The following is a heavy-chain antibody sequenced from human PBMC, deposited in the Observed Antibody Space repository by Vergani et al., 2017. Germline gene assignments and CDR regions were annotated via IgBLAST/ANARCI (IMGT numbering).Heavy chain of an antibody. V-gene: IGHV4-39*01. D-gene: IGHD3-16*01. J-gene: IGHJ2*01. CDR3: ASGKYYSDSTSHFRGRYFDV. CDR1: GDSIISRSYY. CDR2: IYNSGNG. Sequence: QMQLQESGPGLVKASETLSLTCTVSGDSIISRSYYWGWIRQPPGKGLEWIGSIYNSGNGDSSSSLKSRVPISADTSKNQFSLRLTSVTAADTAVDYCASGKYYSDSTSHFRGRYFDVWGRGTLVTVPS.